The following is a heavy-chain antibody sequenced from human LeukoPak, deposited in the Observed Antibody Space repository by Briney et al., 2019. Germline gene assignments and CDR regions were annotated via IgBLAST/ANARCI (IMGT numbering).Heavy chain of an antibody. Sequence: SETLSLTCTVSGGSISSYYWSWIRQPPGKGLEWIGYMCYSGSTNYNPSLKRHVTIPVDTSKNQFSLKLSSVTAADTAVYYCARDRRYSSSWYSDWFDPWGQG. CDR3: ARDRRYSSSWYSDWFDP. CDR1: GGSISSYY. J-gene: IGHJ5*02. D-gene: IGHD6-13*01. V-gene: IGHV4-59*01. CDR2: MCYSGST.